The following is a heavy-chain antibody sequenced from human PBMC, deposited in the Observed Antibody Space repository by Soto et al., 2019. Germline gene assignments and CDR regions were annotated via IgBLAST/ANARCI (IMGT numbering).Heavy chain of an antibody. D-gene: IGHD3-10*01. J-gene: IGHJ3*02. Sequence: SETLSLACTVSGDSISSNNYYWGWIRQPPGKGLEWIGSMYHSGNTYHNPSLKSRVTISVDTSKNQFSLNLRSVTAADTAVYYCAILPLWVGELDAFDIWGQRTMVT. CDR2: MYHSGNT. CDR1: GDSISSNNYY. V-gene: IGHV4-39*01. CDR3: AILPLWVGELDAFDI.